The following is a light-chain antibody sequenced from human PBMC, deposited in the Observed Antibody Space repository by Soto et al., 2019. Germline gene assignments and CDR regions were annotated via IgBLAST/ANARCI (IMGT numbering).Light chain of an antibody. J-gene: IGLJ3*02. CDR1: SSDVGSYNL. CDR3: CSYAGSSTSV. CDR2: EVS. Sequence: QSVLTQPASVSGSPGQSITISCTGTSSDVGSYNLVSWYQQHPGKAPKLMIYEVSKRPSGVSNRFSGSKSGNTASLTISGLQAEDEADYYCCSYAGSSTSVFGGGTKLTGL. V-gene: IGLV2-23*02.